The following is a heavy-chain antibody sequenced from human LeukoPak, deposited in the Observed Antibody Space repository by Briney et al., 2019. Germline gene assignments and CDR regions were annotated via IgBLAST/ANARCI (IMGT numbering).Heavy chain of an antibody. D-gene: IGHD2-15*01. CDR2: IIPIFGTA. V-gene: IGHV1-69*06. Sequence: SVKVSCKASGYTFTSYYMHWVRQAPGQGLEWMGGIIPIFGTANYAQKFQGRVTITADKSTSTAYMELSSLRSEDTAVYYCARDTLGYCSGGSCYSLNHWGQGTLVTVSS. J-gene: IGHJ5*02. CDR1: GYTFTSYY. CDR3: ARDTLGYCSGGSCYSLNH.